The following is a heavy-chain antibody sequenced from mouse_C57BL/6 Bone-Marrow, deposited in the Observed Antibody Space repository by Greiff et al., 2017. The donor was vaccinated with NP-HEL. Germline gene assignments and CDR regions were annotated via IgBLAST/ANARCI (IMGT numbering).Heavy chain of an antibody. V-gene: IGHV5-17*01. CDR3: ARSPYYDYDGFAY. CDR2: ISSGSSTI. CDR1: GFTFSDYG. Sequence: EVQLQQSGGGLVKPGGSLKLSCAASGFTFSDYGMHWVRQAPEKGLEWVAYISSGSSTIYYADTVKGRFTISRDNAKNTLFLQMTSLRSEDTAMYYCARSPYYDYDGFAYWGQGTLVTVSA. D-gene: IGHD2-4*01. J-gene: IGHJ3*01.